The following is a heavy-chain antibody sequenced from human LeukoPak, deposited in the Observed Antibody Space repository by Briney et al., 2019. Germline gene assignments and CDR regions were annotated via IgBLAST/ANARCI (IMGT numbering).Heavy chain of an antibody. V-gene: IGHV4-31*03. CDR3: ARDSGYGGYYFDY. D-gene: IGHD4-23*01. CDR2: IYYSGST. J-gene: IGHJ4*02. CDR1: GGSITSGGYY. Sequence: SETLSLTCTVSGGSITSGGYYWSWIRQHPGKGLEWIGYIYYSGSTYYNPSLKSRVTISVDTSKNQFSLKLSPVTAADTAVYYCARDSGYGGYYFDYWGQGTLVTVSS.